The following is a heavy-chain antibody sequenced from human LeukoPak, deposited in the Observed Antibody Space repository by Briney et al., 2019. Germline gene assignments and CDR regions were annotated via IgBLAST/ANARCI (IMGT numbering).Heavy chain of an antibody. J-gene: IGHJ5*02. CDR2: ISYDGSSK. CDR1: GFTFSSYG. V-gene: IGHV3-30*03. Sequence: GRSLRLSCAASGFTFSSYGIHWVRQAPGKGLEGVAVISYDGSSKYYADSVKGRFTISRDNFKNTLYLQMNSLKPEDTAVYYCSSLGLAVAPNWVDPWGQGTLVTVSS. CDR3: SSLGLAVAPNWVDP. D-gene: IGHD6-19*01.